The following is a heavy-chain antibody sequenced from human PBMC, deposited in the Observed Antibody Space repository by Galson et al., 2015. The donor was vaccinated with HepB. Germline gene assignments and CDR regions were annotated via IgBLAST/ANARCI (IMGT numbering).Heavy chain of an antibody. V-gene: IGHV3-21*01. D-gene: IGHD6-13*01. Sequence: SLRLSCAASGFTFSSYSMNWVRQAPGKGLEWVSSISSSSSYIYYADSVKGRFTISRDNAKNSLYLQMNSLRAEDTAVYYCASKAAAGTAGLYYFDYWGQGTLVTVSS. CDR3: ASKAAAGTAGLYYFDY. J-gene: IGHJ4*02. CDR2: ISSSSSYI. CDR1: GFTFSSYS.